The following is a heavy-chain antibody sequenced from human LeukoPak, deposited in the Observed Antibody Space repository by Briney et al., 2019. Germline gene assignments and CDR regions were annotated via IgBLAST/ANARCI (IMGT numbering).Heavy chain of an antibody. J-gene: IGHJ4*02. D-gene: IGHD2-2*01. Sequence: GGSLRLSCAASRFSFTSFEMNWVRQAPGKGLEWVSYISSSGATMYYADSVKGRFTISRDNAKNSLYLQMNSLRAEDTAVYYCARDPYCSSTSCYSSGAADYWGQGTLVTVSS. CDR1: RFSFTSFE. V-gene: IGHV3-48*03. CDR3: ARDPYCSSTSCYSSGAADY. CDR2: ISSSGATM.